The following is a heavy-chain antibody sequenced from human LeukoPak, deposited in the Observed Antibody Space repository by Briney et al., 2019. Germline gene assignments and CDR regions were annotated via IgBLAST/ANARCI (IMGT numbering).Heavy chain of an antibody. CDR2: IYSGGST. CDR1: GFTVSNNY. J-gene: IGHJ4*02. V-gene: IGHV3-53*01. CDR3: ARVSYSSGWYYFDY. Sequence: PGGSLRLSCAASGFTVSNNYMSWVSQAPAKGVEGVSVIYSGGSTYYSDCVKGRWTISRDNCKKTRYLQMNSLRAEDTAVYYCARVSYSSGWYYFDYWGQGTLVTVSS. D-gene: IGHD6-19*01.